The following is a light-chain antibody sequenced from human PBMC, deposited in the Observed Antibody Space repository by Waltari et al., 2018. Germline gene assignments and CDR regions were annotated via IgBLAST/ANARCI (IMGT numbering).Light chain of an antibody. Sequence: DIQMTQSPSSLSASVGDRGPINSRASQSISGSLNWYQQKPGKAPKLLIYAASTLQSGVPSRFSGSGSGTDFTLTINRLQPEDFATYFCQQSYNDPLTFGGGTKMEIK. CDR2: AAS. CDR3: QQSYNDPLT. J-gene: IGKJ4*01. CDR1: QSISGS. V-gene: IGKV1-39*01.